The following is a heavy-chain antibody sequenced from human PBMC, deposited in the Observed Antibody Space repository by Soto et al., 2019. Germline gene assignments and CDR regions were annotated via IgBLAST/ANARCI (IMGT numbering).Heavy chain of an antibody. CDR3: ARHSLALRKNNWFDP. CDR1: GDSIISSDFY. J-gene: IGHJ5*02. Sequence: SETLSLTCTVSGDSIISSDFYWGWVRQPPGKGLEWIGSIFYLGSSYYNPSLKSRVTMSVDTSKNQFSLRLRSVTAADTALYFCARHSLALRKNNWFDPWGQGTLVTVSS. D-gene: IGHD3-3*02. CDR2: IFYLGSS. V-gene: IGHV4-39*01.